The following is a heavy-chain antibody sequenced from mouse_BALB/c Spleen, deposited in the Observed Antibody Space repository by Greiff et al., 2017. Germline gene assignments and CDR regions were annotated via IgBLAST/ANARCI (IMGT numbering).Heavy chain of an antibody. Sequence: EVHLVESGPELVKPGASVKMSCKASGYTFTSYVMHWVKQKPGQGLEWIGYINPYNDGTKYNEKFKGKATLTSDKSSSTAYMELSSLTSEDSAVYYCARGDYYGSSYGAYWGQGTLVTVSA. CDR2: INPYNDGT. CDR3: ARGDYYGSSYGAY. J-gene: IGHJ3*01. D-gene: IGHD1-1*01. V-gene: IGHV1-14*01. CDR1: GYTFTSYV.